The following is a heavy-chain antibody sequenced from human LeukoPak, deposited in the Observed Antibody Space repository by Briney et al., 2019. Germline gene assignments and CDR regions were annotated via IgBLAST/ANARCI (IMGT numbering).Heavy chain of an antibody. CDR3: ARQGYDILTGYIDAFDI. CDR1: VDSISSYY. V-gene: IGHV4-59*08. CDR2: ISYSGST. D-gene: IGHD3-9*01. J-gene: IGHJ3*02. Sequence: SETLSLTCTVSVDSISSYYWSWIRQPPGKGLEWIGYISYSGSTNYNPSLKSRVTISIDTSKNQFSLKLRSVTAADTAIYYCARQGYDILTGYIDAFDIWGQGTMVTVSS.